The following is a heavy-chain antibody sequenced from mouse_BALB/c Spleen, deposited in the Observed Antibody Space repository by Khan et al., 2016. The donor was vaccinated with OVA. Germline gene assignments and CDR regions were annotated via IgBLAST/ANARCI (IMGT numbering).Heavy chain of an antibody. CDR1: GFNINDTC. V-gene: IGHV14-3*02. D-gene: IGHD1-1*01. CDR2: IDPANGDT. Sequence: VQLQQPGAELVKPGASVKLSCTASGFNINDTCLHWVKQRPEQGLEWIGRIDPANGDTKYDPKFPAKATITADKPSHIAYLQLSSLTSEDTAVYYCARSNSLWPMDYWGQGTSVTVTS. J-gene: IGHJ4*01. CDR3: ARSNSLWPMDY.